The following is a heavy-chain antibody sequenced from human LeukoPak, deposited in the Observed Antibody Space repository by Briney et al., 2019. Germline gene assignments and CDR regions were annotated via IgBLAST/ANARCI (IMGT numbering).Heavy chain of an antibody. D-gene: IGHD6-13*01. CDR3: ARDGPFIAAAGPFDP. Sequence: SETLSLTCAVYGGSFSGYYWSWIRQPAGKGLEWIGRIYTSGSTNYNPSLKSRVTISVDTSKNQFSLKLSSVTAADTAVYYCARDGPFIAAAGPFDPWGQGTLVTVSS. CDR2: IYTSGST. V-gene: IGHV4-4*07. J-gene: IGHJ5*02. CDR1: GGSFSGYY.